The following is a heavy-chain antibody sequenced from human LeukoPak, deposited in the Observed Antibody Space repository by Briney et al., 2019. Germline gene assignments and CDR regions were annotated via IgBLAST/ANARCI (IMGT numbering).Heavy chain of an antibody. Sequence: ASVKVSCKASGYTFTNYAISWLRQAPGQGLEWVGWINPDTGDTRFAERFPGRVTLTRDTSLSSVYMELDSLTSDDSAVYFCARDLAPYGGYSIPAYWGQGTLVTVSS. CDR3: ARDLAPYGGYSIPAY. J-gene: IGHJ4*02. D-gene: IGHD4-23*01. CDR2: INPDTGDT. CDR1: GYTFTNYA. V-gene: IGHV1-18*01.